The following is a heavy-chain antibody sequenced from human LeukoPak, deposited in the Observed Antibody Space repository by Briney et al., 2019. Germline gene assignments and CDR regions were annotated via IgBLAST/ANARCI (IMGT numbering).Heavy chain of an antibody. D-gene: IGHD3-9*01. V-gene: IGHV3-21*01. CDR2: ISSSSSYI. J-gene: IGHJ4*02. Sequence: GGSPRPPCAASGFTFSSYSMNWVRQAPGKGLEWVSSISSSSSYIYYADSVKGRFTISRDNAKNSLYLQMNSLRAEDTAVYYCARDRDDTAFDYWGQGTLVTVSS. CDR1: GFTFSSYS. CDR3: ARDRDDTAFDY.